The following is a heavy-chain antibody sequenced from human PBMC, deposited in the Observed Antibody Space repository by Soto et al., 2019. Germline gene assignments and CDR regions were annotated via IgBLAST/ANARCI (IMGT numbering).Heavy chain of an antibody. Sequence: PSETLSLTCGVSGGSINSSDWWNWVRQAPGKGLEWIGEISHGGNINYNPSVKSRVTISMDKSKNQFSLNLFSVTAADTALYYCARAHPYGGNWAFDYWGPGALVTVSS. CDR3: ARAHPYGGNWAFDY. D-gene: IGHD3-10*01. V-gene: IGHV4-4*02. CDR1: GGSINSSDW. J-gene: IGHJ4*02. CDR2: ISHGGNI.